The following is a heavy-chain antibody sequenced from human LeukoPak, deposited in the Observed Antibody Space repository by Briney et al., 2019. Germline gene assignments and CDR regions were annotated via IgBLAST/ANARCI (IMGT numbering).Heavy chain of an antibody. CDR3: ARDYYDSSGYLHAFDY. Sequence: VXVSCKASXXXXXXYXXSWVXXAXGQXXXXMGXXXXIFGTANYAQKFQGRVTITADESTSTAYMELSSLRSEDTAAYYCARDYYDSSGYLHAFDYWGQGTLVTVSS. J-gene: IGHJ4*02. CDR1: XXXXXXYX. D-gene: IGHD3-22*01. CDR2: XXXIFGTA. V-gene: IGHV1-69*01.